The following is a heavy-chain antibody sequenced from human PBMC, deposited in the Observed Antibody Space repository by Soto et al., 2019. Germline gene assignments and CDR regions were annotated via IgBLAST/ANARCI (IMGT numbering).Heavy chain of an antibody. CDR1: GYTFTSYD. CDR2: MNPNSVNT. Sequence: QVQLVQSGAEVKKPGASVKVSSRASGYTFTSYDINWVRQATGQGFEWMGWMNPNSVNTGYAQKFQGRVTMTRNTSISTAYMELSSLRSEDTAVYYCARSTNDYGDRHWGQGTLVTVSS. V-gene: IGHV1-8*01. D-gene: IGHD4-17*01. J-gene: IGHJ4*02. CDR3: ARSTNDYGDRH.